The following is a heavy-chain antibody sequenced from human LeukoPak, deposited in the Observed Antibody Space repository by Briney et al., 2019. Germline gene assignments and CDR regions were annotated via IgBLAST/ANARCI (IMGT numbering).Heavy chain of an antibody. CDR2: IYNGGST. J-gene: IGHJ4*02. Sequence: GGSLRLSCAASGFPVSDNYMTWVRQAPGKGLEWVSVIYNGGSTNYADSVKGRFTISRDNSKNTLYLQMDSLRVEDTAVYYCARWPTMGGRWGQGILVTVSS. V-gene: IGHV3-66*01. CDR1: GFPVSDNY. CDR3: ARWPTMGGR. D-gene: IGHD3-16*01.